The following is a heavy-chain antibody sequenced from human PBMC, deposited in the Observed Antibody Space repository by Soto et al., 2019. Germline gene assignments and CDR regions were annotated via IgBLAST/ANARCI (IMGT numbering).Heavy chain of an antibody. D-gene: IGHD2-8*01. Sequence: EVQLLESGGGLVQPGGSLRLSCAASGFTFSSYAMSWVRQAPGKGLEWVSAISGSGGSTYYADSVKGRFTISRDNSKNTLYLQMNSLRAEDTAVYYCASYCTNGVCHYYYYGMDVWGQGTTVTVSS. CDR1: GFTFSSYA. CDR3: ASYCTNGVCHYYYYGMDV. J-gene: IGHJ6*02. CDR2: ISGSGGST. V-gene: IGHV3-23*01.